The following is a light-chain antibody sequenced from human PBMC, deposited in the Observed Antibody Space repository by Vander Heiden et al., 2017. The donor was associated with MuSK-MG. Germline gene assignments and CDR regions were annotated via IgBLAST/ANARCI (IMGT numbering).Light chain of an antibody. CDR3: QQYGSPPLT. CDR2: GAS. CDR1: QSVSSSN. Sequence: EIVLTRSPDTLSLSPGERATLSCRASQSVSSSNLAWYQQKRGQAPRLLIYGASSRATAIPDRFSGSGSGTDFTLTIRSLEPEDFAVYYCQQYGSPPLTFGGGTKVEIK. J-gene: IGKJ4*01. V-gene: IGKV3-20*01.